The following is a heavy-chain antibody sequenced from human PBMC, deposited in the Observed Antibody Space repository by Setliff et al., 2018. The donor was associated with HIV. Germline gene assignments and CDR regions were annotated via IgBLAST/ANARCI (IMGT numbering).Heavy chain of an antibody. Sequence: GGSLRLSCAASGFTFSSYEMNWVRQAPGKGLEWVSYISSSDNTIHYADSVRGRFTISRDNAKNSLYLQMNSLRAEDTAVYYCAGESSIAVAEYFQHWGQGTLVTVSS. CDR3: AGESSIAVAEYFQH. CDR2: ISSSDNTI. J-gene: IGHJ1*01. D-gene: IGHD6-19*01. CDR1: GFTFSSYE. V-gene: IGHV3-48*03.